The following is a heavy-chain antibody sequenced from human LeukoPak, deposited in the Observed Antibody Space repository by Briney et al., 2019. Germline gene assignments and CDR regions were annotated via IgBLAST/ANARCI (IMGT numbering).Heavy chain of an antibody. CDR1: GYTFTSYG. D-gene: IGHD6-13*01. CDR2: ISAYNGNT. V-gene: IGHV1-18*01. CDR3: ARGGVSNSWYRTPDY. J-gene: IGHJ4*02. Sequence: APVKVSCKASGYTFTSYGISWVRQAPGQGLEWMGWISAYNGNTNYVQKLQGRVTMTTDTSTSTAYMELRSLRSDDTALYYCARGGVSNSWYRTPDYWGQGTLVTVSS.